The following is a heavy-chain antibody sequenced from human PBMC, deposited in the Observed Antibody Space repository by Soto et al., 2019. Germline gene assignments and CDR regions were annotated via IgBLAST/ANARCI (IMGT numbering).Heavy chain of an antibody. CDR3: ARVLVVPAARRGYYYYGMGV. J-gene: IGHJ6*02. CDR1: GFTFSSYD. Sequence: GGSLRLSCAASGFTFSSYDMHWVRQATGKGLEWVSAIGTAGDTYYPGSVKGRVTISRENAKNSLYLQMNSLRAEDTAVYYCARVLVVPAARRGYYYYGMGVWGQGTKVTVSS. V-gene: IGHV3-13*01. CDR2: IGTAGDT. D-gene: IGHD2-2*01.